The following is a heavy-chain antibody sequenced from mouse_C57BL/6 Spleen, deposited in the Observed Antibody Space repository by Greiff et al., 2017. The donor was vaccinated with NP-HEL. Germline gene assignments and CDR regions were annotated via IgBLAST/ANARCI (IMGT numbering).Heavy chain of an antibody. D-gene: IGHD5-1*01. CDR3: ARMRVQGFAY. Sequence: VQLVESGAELARPGASVKLSCKASGYTFTSYGISWVKQRTGQGLEWIGEIYPRSGNTYYNEKFKGKATLTADKSSSTAYMELRSLTSEDSAVYFCARMRVQGFAYWGQGTLVTVSA. CDR2: IYPRSGNT. CDR1: GYTFTSYG. V-gene: IGHV1-81*01. J-gene: IGHJ3*01.